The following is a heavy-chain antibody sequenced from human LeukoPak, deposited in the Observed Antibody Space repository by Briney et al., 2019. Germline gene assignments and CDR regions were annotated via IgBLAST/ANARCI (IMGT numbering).Heavy chain of an antibody. CDR3: ARDGTGYCSGGSCYSGGYFDY. CDR1: GFTFSSYA. J-gene: IGHJ4*02. Sequence: PGGSLRLSCAASGFTFSSYAMHWVRQAPGKGLEWVAVISYDGSNKYYADSVKGRFTISRDNYKNTLYLQMNSLRAEDTAVYYCARDGTGYCSGGSCYSGGYFDYWGQGTLVTVSS. D-gene: IGHD2-15*01. CDR2: ISYDGSNK. V-gene: IGHV3-30*04.